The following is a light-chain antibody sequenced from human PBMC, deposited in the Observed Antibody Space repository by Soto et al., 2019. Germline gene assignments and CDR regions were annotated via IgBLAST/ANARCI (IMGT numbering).Light chain of an antibody. V-gene: IGKV1-39*01. CDR3: QQSFSSPVA. J-gene: IGKJ4*01. CDR2: AAA. CDR1: QTISSF. Sequence: DIQMTQSPSSLSASVGDNVTITCRASQTISSFLNWHQQKVGKAPKVLMYAAASPQSGVPSRFSGSGSGTHFTLTISSLQPEDSATYYCQQSFSSPVAFXGGTKV.